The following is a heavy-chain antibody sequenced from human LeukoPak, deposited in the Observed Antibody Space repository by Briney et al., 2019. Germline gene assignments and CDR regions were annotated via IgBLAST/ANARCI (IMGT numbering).Heavy chain of an antibody. Sequence: PSETLSLTCTVSGGSLSSYYWSWIRQPPGKGLEWIGYIYYSGSTNYNPSLKSRVTISVDTSKNQFSLKLSSVTAADTAVYYCARVPCSTSCLEDYWGQGTLVTVSS. CDR1: GGSLSSYY. D-gene: IGHD2-2*01. CDR3: ARVPCSTSCLEDY. J-gene: IGHJ4*02. CDR2: IYYSGST. V-gene: IGHV4-59*01.